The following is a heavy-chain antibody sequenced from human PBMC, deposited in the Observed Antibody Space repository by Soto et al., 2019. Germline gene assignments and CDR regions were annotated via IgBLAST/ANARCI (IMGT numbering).Heavy chain of an antibody. J-gene: IGHJ6*03. CDR1: GGSFSGYQ. CDR3: VRGLILWFGELSRRGGYYYYMDV. V-gene: IGHV4-34*01. D-gene: IGHD3-10*01. Sequence: QVQLQQWGAGLLKPSETLSLTCAVYGGSFSGYQWSWIRQTPGKGLEWIGEINDSGNINYNPSLKSRVTILLDTPKKQISLKLSSVTAADSAGYYCVRGLILWFGELSRRGGYYYYMDVWGKGNTVTVSS. CDR2: INDSGNI.